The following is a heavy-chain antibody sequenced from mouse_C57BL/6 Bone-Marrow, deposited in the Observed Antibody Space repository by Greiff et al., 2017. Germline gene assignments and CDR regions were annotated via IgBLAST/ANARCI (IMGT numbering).Heavy chain of an antibody. Sequence: DVHLVESGGGLVQPGGSLKLSCAASGFTFSDYYMYWVRQTPEKRLEWVAYISNGGGSTYYPDTVKGRFTISRDNAKNTLYLQMSRLKSEDTAMYYCARPNYGSSLDYWGQGTTLTVSS. CDR1: GFTFSDYY. V-gene: IGHV5-12*01. CDR2: ISNGGGST. J-gene: IGHJ2*01. D-gene: IGHD1-1*01. CDR3: ARPNYGSSLDY.